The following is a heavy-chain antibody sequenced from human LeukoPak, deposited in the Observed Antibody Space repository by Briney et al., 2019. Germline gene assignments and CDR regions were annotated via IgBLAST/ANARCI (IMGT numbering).Heavy chain of an antibody. CDR1: GGSFSGYY. CDR3: ARRKRTIFGVAISSNFDY. CDR2: INHSGST. J-gene: IGHJ4*02. V-gene: IGHV4-34*01. D-gene: IGHD3-3*01. Sequence: SETLSLTCAVYGGSFSGYYWSWIRQPPGRGREWIGEINHSGSTNYNPPLKSRVTISVDTSKNQFSLKLSSVTAADTAVYYCARRKRTIFGVAISSNFDYWGQGTLVTVSS.